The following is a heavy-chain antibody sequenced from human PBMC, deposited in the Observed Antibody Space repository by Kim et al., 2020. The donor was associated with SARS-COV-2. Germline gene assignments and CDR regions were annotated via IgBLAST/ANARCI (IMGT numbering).Heavy chain of an antibody. Sequence: SETLSLTCAVYGGSFSGYYWSWIRQPPGKGLEWIGEINHGGSTNYNPSLKSRVTISVDTSKNQFSLKLSTVTAADTAVYYCAVVGATTAYWGQGLLVTV. CDR1: GGSFSGYY. CDR3: AVVGATTAY. V-gene: IGHV4-34*01. D-gene: IGHD1-26*01. CDR2: INHGGST. J-gene: IGHJ1*01.